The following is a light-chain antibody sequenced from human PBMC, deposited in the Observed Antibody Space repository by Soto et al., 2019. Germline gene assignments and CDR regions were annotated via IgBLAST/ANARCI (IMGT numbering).Light chain of an antibody. CDR1: QSVSSSY. Sequence: EIVLTQSPGTLSLSPGERATLSCSASQSVSSSYLAWYQQKPGQAPRLLIYGASSRATGIPDRFSGSGSGTDFTLTISRLEPEDFAVYYCQQYGSSPPYTFGRGTKLEIK. V-gene: IGKV3-20*01. CDR2: GAS. J-gene: IGKJ2*01. CDR3: QQYGSSPPYT.